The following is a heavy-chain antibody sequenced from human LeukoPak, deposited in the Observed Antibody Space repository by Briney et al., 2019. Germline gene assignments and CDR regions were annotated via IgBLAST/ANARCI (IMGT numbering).Heavy chain of an antibody. J-gene: IGHJ4*02. CDR1: GGSLSGYY. CDR2: INHSGST. CDR3: ARVLSSLEPFDY. Sequence: SETLSLTCAVYGGSLSGYYWSWIRQPPGKGLEWIGEINHSGSTNYNPSLKSRVTISVDTSKNQFSLKVSSVTAADTAVYYCARVLSSLEPFDYWGQGTLVTVSS. V-gene: IGHV4-34*01. D-gene: IGHD6-6*01.